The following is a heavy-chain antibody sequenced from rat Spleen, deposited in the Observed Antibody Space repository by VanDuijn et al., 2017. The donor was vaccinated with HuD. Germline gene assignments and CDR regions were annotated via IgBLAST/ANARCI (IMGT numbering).Heavy chain of an antibody. CDR2: MWSGGIT. CDR3: ARAPGNGYVMDA. V-gene: IGHV2-45*01. Sequence: QVQLMESGPGLVQPSETLSLTCTVSGFSLISYNVHWVRQPPGKGLEWMGVMWSGGITAYNSLLKSRLSISRDTSKNHIFLKMNSLLSEDTATYHCARAPGNGYVMDAWGQGASVTVSS. CDR1: GFSLISYN. D-gene: IGHD5-1*01. J-gene: IGHJ4*01.